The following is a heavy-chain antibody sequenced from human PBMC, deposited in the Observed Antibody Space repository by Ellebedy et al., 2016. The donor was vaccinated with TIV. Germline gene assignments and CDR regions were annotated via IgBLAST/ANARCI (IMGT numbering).Heavy chain of an antibody. CDR1: GFTFSSYG. CDR3: AKVYGGSYDY. Sequence: GGSLRLXCAASGFTFSSYGMHWVRQAPGKGLEWVAVISYDGSNKYYADSVKGRFTISRDNSKNTLYLQMNSLRAEDTAVYYCAKVYGGSYDYWGQGTLVTVSS. J-gene: IGHJ4*02. CDR2: ISYDGSNK. D-gene: IGHD1-26*01. V-gene: IGHV3-30*19.